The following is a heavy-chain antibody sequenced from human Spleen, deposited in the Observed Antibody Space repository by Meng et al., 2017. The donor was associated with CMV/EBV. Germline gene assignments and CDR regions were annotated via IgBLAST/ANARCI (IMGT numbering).Heavy chain of an antibody. V-gene: IGHV3-23*01. CDR1: GFPFSNYA. Sequence: GGSLRLSCAASGFPFSNYAMTWVRQAPGKGLEWVAGISGSGGSTYYAESARGRVTISRDNSKNTVYLELSSLRAEDTAVYYCAKDEFGSGPRWDYWGQGTLVTVSS. J-gene: IGHJ4*02. CDR2: ISGSGGST. D-gene: IGHD3-10*01. CDR3: AKDEFGSGPRWDY.